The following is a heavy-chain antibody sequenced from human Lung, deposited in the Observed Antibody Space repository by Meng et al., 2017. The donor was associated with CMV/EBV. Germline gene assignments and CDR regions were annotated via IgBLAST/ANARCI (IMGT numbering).Heavy chain of an antibody. CDR1: GFTFSSYD. Sequence: GGSXRLSCAASGFTFSSYDMNWVRQAPGKALEWVAVISIDGSSKFYADSMKGRFTISRDNSKNTLFLQVDSLRPEDTAVYYCTRRADYFDYWGAGTLVTVSS. V-gene: IGHV3-30*04. J-gene: IGHJ4*02. D-gene: IGHD6-25*01. CDR2: ISIDGSSK. CDR3: TRRADYFDY.